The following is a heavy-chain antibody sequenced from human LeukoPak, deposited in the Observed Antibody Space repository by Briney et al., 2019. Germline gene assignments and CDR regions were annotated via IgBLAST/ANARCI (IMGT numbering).Heavy chain of an antibody. CDR1: GYTFTGYY. CDR3: ARTVVTRGYFDY. D-gene: IGHD4-23*01. Sequence: ASVKVSCKASGYTFTGYYMHWVRQAPGQGLEWMGWINPNSGGTNYAQKFQGRVTMTRDTSISTAYMELSRLRSDGTAVYYCARTVVTRGYFDYWGQGTLVTVSS. J-gene: IGHJ4*02. CDR2: INPNSGGT. V-gene: IGHV1-2*02.